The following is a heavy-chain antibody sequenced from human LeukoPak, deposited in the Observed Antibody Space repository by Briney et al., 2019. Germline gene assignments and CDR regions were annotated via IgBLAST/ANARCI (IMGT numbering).Heavy chain of an antibody. CDR2: ISSSSSYI. D-gene: IGHD3-10*01. V-gene: IGHV3-21*01. J-gene: IGHJ6*04. CDR3: ARDLKGGYYYGSGSYYIYGMDV. Sequence: GGSLRLSCAASGFTFSSYSMNWVRQAPGKGLEWVSSISSSSSYIYYADSVKGRFTISRDNAKNSLYLQMNSLRAEDTAEYYCARDLKGGYYYGSGSYYIYGMDVWGKGTTVTVSS. CDR1: GFTFSSYS.